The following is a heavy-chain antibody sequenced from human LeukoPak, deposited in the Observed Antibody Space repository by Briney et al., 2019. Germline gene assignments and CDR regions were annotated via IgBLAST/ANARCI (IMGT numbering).Heavy chain of an antibody. Sequence: GASVKVSCKASGYTFTSYGISWVRQAPGQGLEWMGWISAYNGNTNYAQKLQGRVTMTTDTSTSTAYMELRSLRSDDTAVYYCARDLYYYDSSGYYLVYWGQGTLVTVSS. CDR2: ISAYNGNT. CDR1: GYTFTSYG. V-gene: IGHV1-18*01. D-gene: IGHD3-22*01. J-gene: IGHJ4*02. CDR3: ARDLYYYDSSGYYLVY.